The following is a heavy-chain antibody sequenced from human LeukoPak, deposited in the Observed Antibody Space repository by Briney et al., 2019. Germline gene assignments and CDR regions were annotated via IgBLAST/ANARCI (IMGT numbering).Heavy chain of an antibody. D-gene: IGHD6-13*01. CDR3: AVGGSSSSWYYFDY. V-gene: IGHV3-66*01. CDR1: GFTVSSNY. J-gene: IGHJ4*02. Sequence: GGSLRLSCAASGFTVSSNYMSWVRQAPGKGLEWVSVIYSGGSTYYADSVKGRFTISRDNSKNTLDLQMNSLRAEDTAVYYCAVGGSSSSWYYFDYWGQGTLVTVSS. CDR2: IYSGGST.